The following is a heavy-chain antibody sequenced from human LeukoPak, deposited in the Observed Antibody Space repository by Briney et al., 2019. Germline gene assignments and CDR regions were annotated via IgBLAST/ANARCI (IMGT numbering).Heavy chain of an antibody. D-gene: IGHD3-10*01. Sequence: PSETLSLTCTVSGGSMSRRYWSWIRQPPGKGLEWIGYVYYSGTTNSNPSLKSRVTISVDTSKNQFSLNLRSVTAADTAVCYCARDVARSGDLFGWFDPWGQGTLVIVSS. V-gene: IGHV4-59*11. J-gene: IGHJ5*02. CDR3: ARDVARSGDLFGWFDP. CDR1: GGSMSRRY. CDR2: VYYSGTT.